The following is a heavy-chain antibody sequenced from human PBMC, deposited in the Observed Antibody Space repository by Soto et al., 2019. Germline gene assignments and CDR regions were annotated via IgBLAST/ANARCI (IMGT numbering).Heavy chain of an antibody. J-gene: IGHJ6*02. CDR3: ARTESGYSYGFADV. CDR2: ISAYNGNT. Sequence: ASVKVSCKASGYTFTSYGISWVRQAPGQGLEWMGWISAYNGNTKYAQKFQGRVTMTRNTSISTAYMELSSLKASDTAMYYCARTESGYSYGFADVWGQGTTVTVSS. CDR1: GYTFTSYG. D-gene: IGHD5-18*01. V-gene: IGHV1-18*04.